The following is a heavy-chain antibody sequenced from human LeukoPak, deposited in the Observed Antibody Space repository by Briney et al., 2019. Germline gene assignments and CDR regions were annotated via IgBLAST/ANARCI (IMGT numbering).Heavy chain of an antibody. Sequence: ASVKVSCKASGYTFTGYYMHWVRQTPGQGLEWMGWINPNSGGTNYAQKFQGRVTMTEDTSTDTAYMELSSLTSEDTAVYYCARSDHNSWNAFDIWGQGTMVTVSS. CDR2: INPNSGGT. CDR3: ARSDHNSWNAFDI. D-gene: IGHD1-26*01. J-gene: IGHJ3*02. CDR1: GYTFTGYY. V-gene: IGHV1-2*02.